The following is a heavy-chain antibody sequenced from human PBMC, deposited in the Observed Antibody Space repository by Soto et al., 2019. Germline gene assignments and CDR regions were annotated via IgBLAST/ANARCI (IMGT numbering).Heavy chain of an antibody. CDR3: AREMSPIIMGDISSMDV. V-gene: IGHV3-30*03. J-gene: IGHJ6*02. Sequence: QVQLVESGGGVVHPGRSLSLSCAASGFTFSSYGMHWVRQALGKGLAWVAVISYDGNTKYYADSVKCRFTISRDNSKNKMYLQMNCLRPEDTSVYYCAREMSPIIMGDISSMDVCCQGNTVTVSS. D-gene: IGHD3-10*01. CDR2: ISYDGNTK. CDR1: GFTFSSYG.